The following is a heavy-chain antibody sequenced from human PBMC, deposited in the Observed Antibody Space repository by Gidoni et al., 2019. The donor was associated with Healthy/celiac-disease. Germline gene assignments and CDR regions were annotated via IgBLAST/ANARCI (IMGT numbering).Heavy chain of an antibody. D-gene: IGHD6-13*01. Sequence: QVQLVESGGGVVQPGGSLRLPCAPCGFTFSSYAMHWVRQAPGKGLEWVAVISYDGSNKYYADSVKGRFTISRDNSKNTLYLQMNSLRAEDTAVYYCASGAVASSWYDYWGQGTLVTVSS. V-gene: IGHV3-30-3*01. CDR3: ASGAVASSWYDY. J-gene: IGHJ4*02. CDR2: ISYDGSNK. CDR1: GFTFSSYA.